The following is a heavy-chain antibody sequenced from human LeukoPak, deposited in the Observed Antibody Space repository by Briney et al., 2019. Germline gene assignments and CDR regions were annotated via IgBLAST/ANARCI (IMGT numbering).Heavy chain of an antibody. CDR2: IYYSGST. Sequence: SETLSLTCAVSGYSISSSNWWGWIRQPPGKGLEWIGYIYYSGSTYYNPSLKSRVTMSVDTSKNQFSLKLSSVTAVDTAVYYCARIKFGWRRAGSGFDPWGQGTLVTVSS. CDR3: ARIKFGWRRAGSGFDP. V-gene: IGHV4-28*01. CDR1: GYSISSSNW. J-gene: IGHJ5*02. D-gene: IGHD5-24*01.